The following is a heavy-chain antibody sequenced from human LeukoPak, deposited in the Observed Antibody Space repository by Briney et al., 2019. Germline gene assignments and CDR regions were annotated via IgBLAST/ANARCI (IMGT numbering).Heavy chain of an antibody. CDR1: GLTFSSHW. CDR2: ITNDGSST. V-gene: IGHV3-74*01. D-gene: IGHD1-26*01. CDR3: ATSGNYYLKY. J-gene: IGHJ4*02. Sequence: PGGSLRLSCAASGLTFSSHWMHWVRQAPGKGLVWVSRITNDGSSTTYADSVKGRFTISRDNAKNMLYLQVNSLRAEDTAVYYCATSGNYYLKYWGQGTLVTVSS.